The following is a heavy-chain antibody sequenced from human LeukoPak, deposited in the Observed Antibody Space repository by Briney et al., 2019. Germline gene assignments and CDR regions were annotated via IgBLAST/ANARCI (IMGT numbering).Heavy chain of an antibody. CDR3: ARDSRITIFGVVPDY. D-gene: IGHD3-3*01. CDR1: GFSLSNYW. V-gene: IGHV3-74*01. CDR2: INTDGSST. J-gene: IGHJ4*02. Sequence: PGGSLRLSCAASGFSLSNYWMHWVRHPPGKGLVWVSRINTDGSSTSYADSVKGRFTISRDNATNTLYLQMNSLRAEDTAVYYCARDSRITIFGVVPDYWGQGTLVTVSS.